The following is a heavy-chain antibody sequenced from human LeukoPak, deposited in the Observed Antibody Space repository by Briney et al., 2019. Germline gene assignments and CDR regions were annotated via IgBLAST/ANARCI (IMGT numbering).Heavy chain of an antibody. Sequence: GGSLRLSCAASGFIFNNYAMNWVRQAPGKGLEWVAVIWYDGSNKYYADSVKGRFTISRDNSKNTLYLQMNSLRAEDTAVYYCARPSGSRPFDYWGQGTLVTVSS. CDR3: ARPSGSRPFDY. J-gene: IGHJ4*02. CDR2: IWYDGSNK. D-gene: IGHD1-26*01. V-gene: IGHV3-33*08. CDR1: GFIFNNYA.